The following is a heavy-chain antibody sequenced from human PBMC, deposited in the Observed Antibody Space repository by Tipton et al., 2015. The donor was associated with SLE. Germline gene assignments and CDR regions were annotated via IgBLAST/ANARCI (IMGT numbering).Heavy chain of an antibody. CDR3: ARDSSGWYGL. D-gene: IGHD6-19*01. CDR2: INHSGST. CDR1: GGSFSGYY. J-gene: IGHJ3*01. Sequence: LRLSCAVYGGSFSGYYWNWIRQPPGKGLEWIGEINHSGSTNYNPSLKSRATISVDTSKKQFSLKLSSVTAADTAVYYCARDSSGWYGLWGQGTMVTVSS. V-gene: IGHV4-34*01.